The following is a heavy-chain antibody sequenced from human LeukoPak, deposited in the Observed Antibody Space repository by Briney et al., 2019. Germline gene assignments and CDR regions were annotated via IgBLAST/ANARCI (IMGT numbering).Heavy chain of an antibody. J-gene: IGHJ4*02. CDR2: ISAYNGNT. D-gene: IGHD3-22*01. CDR3: ARSHHYDSSGYYSY. Sequence: ASVKVSCKASGYTFTSYGISWVRQAPGQGLEWMGWISAYNGNTNYAQKLQGRVTMTTDTSTSTAYMELRSLRSDDTVVYYCARSHHYDSSGYYSYWGQGTLVTVSS. CDR1: GYTFTSYG. V-gene: IGHV1-18*01.